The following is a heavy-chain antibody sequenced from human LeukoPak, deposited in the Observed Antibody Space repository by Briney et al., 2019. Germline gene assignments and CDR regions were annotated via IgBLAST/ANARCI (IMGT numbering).Heavy chain of an antibody. CDR3: AINIADYYMDV. V-gene: IGHV4-38-2*02. Sequence: SETLSLTCTVSGYSITRGSYWGWIRQPPGKGLEWIANIYHSGSTYYNPSLKSRVTIPVDTSKNQFSLKLSSVTAADTAVYYCAINIADYYMDVWGKGTTVTVSS. CDR2: IYHSGST. J-gene: IGHJ6*03. CDR1: GYSITRGSY. D-gene: IGHD2/OR15-2a*01.